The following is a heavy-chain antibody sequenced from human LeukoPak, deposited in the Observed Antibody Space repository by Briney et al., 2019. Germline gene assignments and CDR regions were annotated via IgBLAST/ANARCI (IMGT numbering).Heavy chain of an antibody. J-gene: IGHJ4*02. D-gene: IGHD3-22*01. CDR1: GYTFTSYY. Sequence: GASVKVSCKASGYTFTSYYMHWVRQAPGQGLEWMGWINPNSGGTNYAQKFQGRVTMTRDTSISTAYMELSRLRSDDTAVYYCARDYAIVVLTPPPFGFDYWGQGTLVTVSS. CDR3: ARDYAIVVLTPPPFGFDY. V-gene: IGHV1-2*02. CDR2: INPNSGGT.